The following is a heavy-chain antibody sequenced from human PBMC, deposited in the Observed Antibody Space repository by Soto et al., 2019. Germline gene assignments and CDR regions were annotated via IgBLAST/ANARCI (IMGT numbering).Heavy chain of an antibody. J-gene: IGHJ4*02. Sequence: PGGSLRLSCAASGFTFSDHYMDWVRQTPGKGLEWVGRSRNKGHRYSTEYAASVKGRFTISRDESKNSLYLQMNSLKTEDTAVYYGVRGHAGFDYWGQGTLVTVSS. V-gene: IGHV3-72*01. CDR2: SRNKGHRYST. CDR1: GFTFSDHY. D-gene: IGHD3-16*01. CDR3: VRGHAGFDY.